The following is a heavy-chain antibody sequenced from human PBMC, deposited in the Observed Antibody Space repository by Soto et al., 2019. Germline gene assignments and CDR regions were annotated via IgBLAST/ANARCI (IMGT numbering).Heavy chain of an antibody. D-gene: IGHD2-15*01. V-gene: IGHV1-18*01. CDR2: ISTYNGNT. Sequence: ASVKVSCKASGFTFTSSAMRSVRQAHEQRLEWMGWISTYNGNTAYAQRLQGRVTMTTDTSTSTAYMEVRRLRPDDTAVYYCARDPRDIVVVVAASESHWFDSWGQGTLVTVSS. CDR1: GFTFTSSA. CDR3: ARDPRDIVVVVAASESHWFDS. J-gene: IGHJ5*01.